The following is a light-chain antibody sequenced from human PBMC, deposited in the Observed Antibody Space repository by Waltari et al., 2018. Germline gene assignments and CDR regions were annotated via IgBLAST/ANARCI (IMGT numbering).Light chain of an antibody. V-gene: IGLV4-69*01. J-gene: IGLJ3*02. CDR1: SGHSSNV. CDR3: QTGGHGTWV. CDR2: VNSDGSH. Sequence: QLVLTQSPSASASLGASLKLTCTLSSGHSSNVIAWHQQQPEKGPRYLMKVNSDGSHSKGDKIPDRFSGSSSGAEHYLTISSLQSEDEADYYCQTGGHGTWVFGGGTKLTVL.